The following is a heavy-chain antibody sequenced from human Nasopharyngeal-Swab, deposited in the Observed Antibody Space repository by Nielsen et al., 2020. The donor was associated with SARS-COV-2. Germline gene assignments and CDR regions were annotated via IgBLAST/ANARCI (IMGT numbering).Heavy chain of an antibody. CDR2: MNPNSGNT. CDR1: GYTFTSYD. Sequence: ASVKVSCKASGYTFTSYDINWVRQATGQGLEWMGWMNPNSGNTGYAQKLQGRVTMTTDTSTSTAYMELRSLRYDDTAVYYCARDQSSGGELDYWGQGTLVTVSS. CDR3: ARDQSSGGELDY. V-gene: IGHV1-8*01. D-gene: IGHD2-21*01. J-gene: IGHJ4*02.